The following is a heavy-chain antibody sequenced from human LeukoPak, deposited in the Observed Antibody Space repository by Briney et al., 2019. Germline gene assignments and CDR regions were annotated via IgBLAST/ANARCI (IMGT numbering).Heavy chain of an antibody. V-gene: IGHV4-30-4*01. J-gene: IGHJ4*02. CDR3: ARDSGYSYGPFDY. Sequence: SQTLSLTCTVSGGSISSGEYYWSWVRQSPGKGLEWIGHIYYSGSTYYNPSLKSRVTISVDTSKNQFSLKLSSVTAADTAVYYCARDSGYSYGPFDYWGQGTLVTVSS. CDR2: IYYSGST. D-gene: IGHD5-18*01. CDR1: GGSISSGEYY.